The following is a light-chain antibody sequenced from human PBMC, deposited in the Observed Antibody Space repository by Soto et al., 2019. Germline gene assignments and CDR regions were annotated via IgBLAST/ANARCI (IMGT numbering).Light chain of an antibody. CDR1: NSNIGSNT. J-gene: IGLJ2*01. V-gene: IGLV1-44*01. CDR2: SNN. Sequence: QSVVTQPPSASGTPGQRVTIPCSGSNSNIGSNTVNWYQQLPGAAPKLLIYSNNQRPSGVPDRFSGSKSGTSASLAITGLQSEHEADYYCAGWDDSLNGVVFGGGTKLTVL. CDR3: AGWDDSLNGVV.